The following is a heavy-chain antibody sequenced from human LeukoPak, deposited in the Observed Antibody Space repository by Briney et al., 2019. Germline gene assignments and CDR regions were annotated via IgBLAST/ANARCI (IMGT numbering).Heavy chain of an antibody. CDR1: GFTFSSYS. D-gene: IGHD2-15*01. CDR2: ISSSSSTI. Sequence: PGGSLRLSCAASGFTFSSYSMNWVRQAPGKGLEWVAYISSSSSTIYYTDSVKGRFTISRDNSKNTLYLQMNSLRAEDTAVYYCANALLGRYYMDVWGKGTTVTVSS. V-gene: IGHV3-48*01. J-gene: IGHJ6*03. CDR3: ANALLGRYYMDV.